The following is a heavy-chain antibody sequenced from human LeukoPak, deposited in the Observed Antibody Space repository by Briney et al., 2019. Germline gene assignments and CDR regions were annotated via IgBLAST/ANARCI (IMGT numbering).Heavy chain of an antibody. D-gene: IGHD6-13*01. Sequence: GGSLRLSCAASGFTFSSYSMNWVRQAPGKGLEWVSSISSSSSYIYYADSVKGRFTISRDNAKNSLYLQMNSLRAEDTAVYYCAREEIAAAGSGFDYWGQGTLVTVSS. J-gene: IGHJ4*02. V-gene: IGHV3-21*01. CDR1: GFTFSSYS. CDR3: AREEIAAAGSGFDY. CDR2: ISSSSSYI.